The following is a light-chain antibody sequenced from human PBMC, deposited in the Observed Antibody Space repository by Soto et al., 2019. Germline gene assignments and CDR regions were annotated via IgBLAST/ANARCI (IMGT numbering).Light chain of an antibody. V-gene: IGKV3-20*01. Sequence: EIVLTQSPGTLSLSPGERATLSCRASQSVSSTYLAWYQQKPGQAPRLLIYGASSRATSIPHRFSGSGSGTDFTLTISRLEPEDFAVYYCQHYGSLVLTFGGGTKVEIK. J-gene: IGKJ4*01. CDR2: GAS. CDR3: QHYGSLVLT. CDR1: QSVSSTY.